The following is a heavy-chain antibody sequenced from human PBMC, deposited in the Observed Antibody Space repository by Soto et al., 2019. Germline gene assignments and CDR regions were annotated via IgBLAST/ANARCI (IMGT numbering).Heavy chain of an antibody. Sequence: SETLSLTCTVSGGSVSNSNYYWVSIRQSPGKGLEWIGSVYYRGRGYSKSSVKSRVTISVDTSKNQFSLNLNSVTASDTAVYYCVSQRTSVLTQAYFDYWGPGALVTVSS. V-gene: IGHV4-39*01. D-gene: IGHD2-8*01. CDR2: VYYRGRG. J-gene: IGHJ4*02. CDR3: VSQRTSVLTQAYFDY. CDR1: GGSVSNSNYY.